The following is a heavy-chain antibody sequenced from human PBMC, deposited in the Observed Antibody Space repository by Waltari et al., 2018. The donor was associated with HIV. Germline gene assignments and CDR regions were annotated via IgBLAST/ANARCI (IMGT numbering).Heavy chain of an antibody. CDR1: GFSFSTYA. Sequence: EVQLLESGGALVQPGGSLRLSCAASGFSFSTYAMGWVRQAPGKGLDWVSSISSSGDTTRYAESVEGRLAISRDNSKNSLYLQINSLRADDTAIYYCAKMSKSWLLAAGTFDYWGQGTLVTVSS. V-gene: IGHV3-23*01. D-gene: IGHD5-18*01. CDR3: AKMSKSWLLAAGTFDY. J-gene: IGHJ4*02. CDR2: ISSSGDTT.